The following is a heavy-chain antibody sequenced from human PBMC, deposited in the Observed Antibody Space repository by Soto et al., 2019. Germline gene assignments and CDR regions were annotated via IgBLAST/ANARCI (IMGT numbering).Heavy chain of an antibody. Sequence: EVQLVESGGGLVQPGRSLRLSCVASGFIADDYAMHWVRQAPGKGLEWVSGISSNSATINYADSVKGRFTISRDNAKNSRFLQMNSLRPEDMAFYYCAKDMKWGGMTAIHYFDSWGQGTVVTVSS. CDR1: GFIADDYA. CDR3: AKDMKWGGMTAIHYFDS. D-gene: IGHD2-21*02. CDR2: ISSNSATI. J-gene: IGHJ4*02. V-gene: IGHV3-9*02.